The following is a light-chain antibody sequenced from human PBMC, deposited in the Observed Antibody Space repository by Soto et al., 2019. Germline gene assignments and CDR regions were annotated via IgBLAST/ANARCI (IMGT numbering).Light chain of an antibody. CDR1: QAINTY. CDR2: GTS. Sequence: DLQMTQSPSFLSASVGDRVTISCRASQAINTYLNWYQQKPGKAPKLLIYGTSDLQNGVPSRFSGGGSGTDFTLTISSLQPQDFAPYYCQQSYSTLLITFGQGTRLE. J-gene: IGKJ5*01. CDR3: QQSYSTLLIT. V-gene: IGKV1-39*01.